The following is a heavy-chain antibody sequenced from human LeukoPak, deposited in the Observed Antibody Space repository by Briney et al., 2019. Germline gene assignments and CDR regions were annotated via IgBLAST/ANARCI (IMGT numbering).Heavy chain of an antibody. D-gene: IGHD1-1*01. CDR2: VNPSGGST. J-gene: IGHJ3*02. CDR1: GYTFTSYY. V-gene: IGHV1-46*01. Sequence: ASVKVSCKASGYTFTSYYMHWVRRSPGQGLEWMGIVNPSGGSTSYAQKFQGRVTMTRDTSTSTVYMELSSLRSEDTAVYYCAREKLTGTPRSNHDDFDIWGQGTMVTVSS. CDR3: AREKLTGTPRSNHDDFDI.